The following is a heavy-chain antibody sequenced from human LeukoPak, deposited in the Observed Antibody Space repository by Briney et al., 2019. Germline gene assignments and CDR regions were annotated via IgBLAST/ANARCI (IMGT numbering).Heavy chain of an antibody. CDR1: GGSISRSSYY. CDR2: IYYSGST. CDR3: ARSIEDIVVVVTTTDYYFYMDV. J-gene: IGHJ6*03. Sequence: SETLSLTCSVSGGSISRSSYYWGWIRPPPGKGLEWIGSIYYSGSTYYNPSLKSRVTISVDTSKNQFSLKLNSVTAADTAVYYCARSIEDIVVVVTTTDYYFYMDVWGKGTTVTVSS. D-gene: IGHD2-15*01. V-gene: IGHV4-39*01.